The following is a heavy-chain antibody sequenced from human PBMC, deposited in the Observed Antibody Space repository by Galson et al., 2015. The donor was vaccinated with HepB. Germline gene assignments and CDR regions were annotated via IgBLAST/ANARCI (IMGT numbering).Heavy chain of an antibody. CDR3: ARGGYCSGGSCCRDYYGMDV. J-gene: IGHJ6*02. D-gene: IGHD2-15*01. V-gene: IGHV4-59*01. CDR2: IYYSGST. CDR1: GGSISSYY. Sequence: SETLSLTCTVSGGSISSYYWSWIRQPPGKGLEWIGYIYYSGSTNYNPSLKSRVTISVDTSKNQFSLKLSSVTAADTAVYYCARGGYCSGGSCCRDYYGMDVWGQGTTVTVSS.